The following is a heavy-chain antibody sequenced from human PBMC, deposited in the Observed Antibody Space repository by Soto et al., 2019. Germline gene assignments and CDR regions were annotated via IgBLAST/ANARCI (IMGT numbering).Heavy chain of an antibody. CDR3: ASPTYDSSGYYTPYYYYYGMDV. CDR1: GFTFSSHG. V-gene: IGHV3-33*01. Sequence: SLRLSCAASGFTFSSHGMHWVRQAPGKGLEWVAVIWYDGSNKYYADSVKGRFTISRDNSKNSLYLQMNSLRAEDTAVYYCASPTYDSSGYYTPYYYYYGMDVWGQGTTVTVSS. J-gene: IGHJ6*02. CDR2: IWYDGSNK. D-gene: IGHD3-22*01.